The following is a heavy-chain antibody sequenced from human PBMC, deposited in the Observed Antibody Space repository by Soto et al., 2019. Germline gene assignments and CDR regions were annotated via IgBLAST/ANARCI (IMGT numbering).Heavy chain of an antibody. J-gene: IGHJ6*02. Sequence: ASEKVSCKASGYTFTGYYMHWVRQAPGQGLEWMGWINPNSGGTNYAQMFQGWVTLTRNTSISTAYMELSRLRSDDTVVYYRARGASPLDYYYYCMDGWGQHTTVTVAS. CDR1: GYTFTGYY. CDR3: ARGASPLDYYYYCMDG. CDR2: INPNSGGT. V-gene: IGHV1-2*04.